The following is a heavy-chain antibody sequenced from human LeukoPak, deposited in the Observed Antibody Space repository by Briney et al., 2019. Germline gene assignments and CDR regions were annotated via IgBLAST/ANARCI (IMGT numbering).Heavy chain of an antibody. D-gene: IGHD1-1*01. CDR2: ISGSGGST. J-gene: IGHJ4*02. CDR3: ARDTETGTSDY. Sequence: PGGSLRLSSAASGFTFSSYAMSWVRQAPGKGLEWVSAISGSGGSTYYADSVKGRFTISRDNAKNSLYLQMNSLRAEDTAVYYCARDTETGTSDYWGQGTLVTVSS. CDR1: GFTFSSYA. V-gene: IGHV3-23*01.